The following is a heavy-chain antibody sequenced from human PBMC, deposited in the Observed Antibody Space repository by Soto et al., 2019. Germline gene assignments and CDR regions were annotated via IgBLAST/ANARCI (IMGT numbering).Heavy chain of an antibody. Sequence: GGSLRLSCAASGCSFTNYGIHWVRQAPGKGLEWVAVISYDGSAQYYADSVRGRFTISRDNSKNTLYLEMNSLRAEDTSTYSCAKDYFGMTTLHFYGMDVWGQGSAVTVSS. CDR1: GCSFTNYG. CDR3: AKDYFGMTTLHFYGMDV. J-gene: IGHJ6*02. V-gene: IGHV3-30*18. CDR2: ISYDGSAQ. D-gene: IGHD4-4*01.